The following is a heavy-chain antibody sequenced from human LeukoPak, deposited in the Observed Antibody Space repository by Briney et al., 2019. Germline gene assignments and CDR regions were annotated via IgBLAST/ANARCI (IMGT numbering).Heavy chain of an antibody. Sequence: GGSLRLSCGASGFTFSNYAMSWVRQAPGKGLEWVSTISGSGDRTYYADPVKGRFTISRDNSKHTLYLQMNSLRAEDTAVYYCAKSRFYDSSGHEYFHYWGQGTLVTVSA. V-gene: IGHV3-23*01. J-gene: IGHJ1*01. D-gene: IGHD3-22*01. CDR2: ISGSGDRT. CDR3: AKSRFYDSSGHEYFHY. CDR1: GFTFSNYA.